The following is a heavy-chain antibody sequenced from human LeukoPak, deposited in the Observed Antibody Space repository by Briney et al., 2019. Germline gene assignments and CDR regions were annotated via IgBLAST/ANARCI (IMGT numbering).Heavy chain of an antibody. CDR2: INWNGGST. D-gene: IGHD4-23*01. CDR1: GFTFDDYG. J-gene: IGHJ4*02. V-gene: IGHV3-20*04. Sequence: GGSLRLSCAASGFTFDDYGMSWVRQAPRKGLEWVTGINWNGGSTGYADSVKGRFTISRDNAKNSLYLQMNSLRAEDTALYYCARDLSGGNSDYWGQGTLVTVSS. CDR3: ARDLSGGNSDY.